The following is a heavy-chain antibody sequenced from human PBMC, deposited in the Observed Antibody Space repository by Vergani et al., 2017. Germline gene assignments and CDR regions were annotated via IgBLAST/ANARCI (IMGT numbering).Heavy chain of an antibody. CDR2: VSTGTKSQ. CDR1: GFDFSSYI. D-gene: IGHD2-2*01. V-gene: IGHV3-48*01. J-gene: IGHJ3*01. CDR3: AREYSSTSGRAFDF. Sequence: QLVESGGGWVQPGGSLRFSCVVSGFDFSSYIMNWVRQAPGKGLEWVSFVSTGTKSQSYAESVKGRFTISRDSAKNSLYLQMDSLRAEDTAVYYCAREYSSTSGRAFDFWGQGTKVTVSS.